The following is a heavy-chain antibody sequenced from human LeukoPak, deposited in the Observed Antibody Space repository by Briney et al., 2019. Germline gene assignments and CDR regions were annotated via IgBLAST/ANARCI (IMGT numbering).Heavy chain of an antibody. J-gene: IGHJ4*02. D-gene: IGHD3-22*01. Sequence: GGSLRLSCAASGFTFSSYAMHWVRQAPGKGLEWVAVISYDGSNKYYADSVKGRFTISRDNSKNTLYLQMNSLRAEDTAVYYCAKDGGSYYDSSGYYYGDYWGQGTLVTVSS. CDR1: GFTFSSYA. V-gene: IGHV3-30-3*01. CDR3: AKDGGSYYDSSGYYYGDY. CDR2: ISYDGSNK.